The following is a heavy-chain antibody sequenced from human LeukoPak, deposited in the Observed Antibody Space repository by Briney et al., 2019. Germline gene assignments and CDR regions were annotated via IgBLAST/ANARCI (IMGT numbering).Heavy chain of an antibody. CDR2: VKSKADGGSI. CDR3: AKGLYDYALDV. J-gene: IGHJ6*02. V-gene: IGHV3-15*07. CDR1: GLTFNNAW. Sequence: GGSLRLSCAASGLTFNNAWMNWVRQAPGKGLEWVGRVKSKADGGSIDYGAPVKGRFTISRDDSKNTLYLQMNSLNTEDTAVYYCAKGLYDYALDVWGQGTAVTVSS.